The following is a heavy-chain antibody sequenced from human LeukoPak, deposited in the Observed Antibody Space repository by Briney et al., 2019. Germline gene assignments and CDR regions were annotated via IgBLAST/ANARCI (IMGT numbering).Heavy chain of an antibody. CDR3: ARDLDTYYDFWSGYYMGSYFDY. Sequence: SETLSLTCTVSGGSISSYYWSWIRQPAGEGLEWIGRIYTSGSTNYNPSLKSRVTMSVDTSKNQFSLKLSSVTAADTAVYYCARDLDTYYDFWSGYYMGSYFDYWGQGTLVTVSS. D-gene: IGHD3-3*01. CDR2: IYTSGST. J-gene: IGHJ4*02. CDR1: GGSISSYY. V-gene: IGHV4-4*07.